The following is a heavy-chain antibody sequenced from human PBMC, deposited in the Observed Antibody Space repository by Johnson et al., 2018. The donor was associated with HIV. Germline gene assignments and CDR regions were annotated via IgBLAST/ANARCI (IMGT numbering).Heavy chain of an antibody. D-gene: IGHD1-1*01. CDR2: ISGSGNSK. J-gene: IGHJ3*02. CDR1: GVIFSDYY. V-gene: IGHV3-11*04. CDR3: ARGDGYRRAFGI. Sequence: QVQLVESGGGLVQPGGSLRLSCAVSGVIFSDYYMRWIRQAPGKGLEWVSYISGSGNSKYYADSVKGRFTISRDNAKNSLYLQMNSLRAEDTAVYYCARGDGYRRAFGIWGQGTMVTVSS.